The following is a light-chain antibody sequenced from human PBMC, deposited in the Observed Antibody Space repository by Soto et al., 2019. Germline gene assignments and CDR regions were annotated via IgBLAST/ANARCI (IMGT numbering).Light chain of an antibody. CDR3: QQTYSTPPGT. CDR2: TAS. CDR1: QSITSY. J-gene: IGKJ1*01. V-gene: IGKV1-39*01. Sequence: DIQMTQSPSSLSASVGDRVTITCRASQSITSYLNWYQQKPGKAPNLLIYTASNLQSGVPSRFSGSGSGTDFTLTISSLQPEDFATYYCQQTYSTPPGTFGQGTKVEIQ.